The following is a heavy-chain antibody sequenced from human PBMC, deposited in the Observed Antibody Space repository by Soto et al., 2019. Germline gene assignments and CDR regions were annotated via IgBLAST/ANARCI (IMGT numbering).Heavy chain of an antibody. D-gene: IGHD1-26*01. V-gene: IGHV1-2*02. J-gene: IGHJ6*02. CDR2: INPKTGDT. CDR1: GYTLTDYY. CDR3: ARSSGSYSYYGMDV. Sequence: QVQLAQSGAEVKKPGASVNFSCKASGYTLTDYYIHWVRQAPGRGLEWMGWINPKTGDTYSAQNFQGRVTTTRDTSIDTGYMELSRLQSDDTAVYYCARSSGSYSYYGMDVWGQGTTLTVSS.